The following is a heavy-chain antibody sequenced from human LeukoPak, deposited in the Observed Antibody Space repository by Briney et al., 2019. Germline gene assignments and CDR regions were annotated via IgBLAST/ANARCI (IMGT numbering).Heavy chain of an antibody. CDR3: APDLRGSAWSLDD. CDR2: ISGSGGGT. Sequence: GGSLRLSCTAPGFTFSNYGLGWVRQAPGKGLEWVSLISGSGGGTYFADSVKGRFTISRDNSKNTLYLQMDGLRAEDTAIYYCAPDLRGSAWSLDDWGQGTLVTVSS. CDR1: GFTFSNYG. J-gene: IGHJ4*02. V-gene: IGHV3-23*01. D-gene: IGHD6-13*01.